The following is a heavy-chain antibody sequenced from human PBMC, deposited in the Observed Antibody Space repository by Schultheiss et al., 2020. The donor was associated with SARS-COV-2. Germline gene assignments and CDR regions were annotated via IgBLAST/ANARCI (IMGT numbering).Heavy chain of an antibody. V-gene: IGHV3-23*01. D-gene: IGHD3-3*01. J-gene: IGHJ4*02. CDR3: AKVVRYYGQGLGPDY. CDR2: ISGSGGSI. Sequence: GGSLRLSCAASGFTVSSNYMSWVRQAPGKGLEWVSAISGSGGSIYYADSVKGRFTISRDNSKNTLYLQMNSLRAEDTSVYYCAKVVRYYGQGLGPDYWGQGTLVTVSS. CDR1: GFTVSSNY.